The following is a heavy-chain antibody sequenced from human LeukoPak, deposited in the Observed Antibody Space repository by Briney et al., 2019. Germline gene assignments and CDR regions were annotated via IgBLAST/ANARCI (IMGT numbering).Heavy chain of an antibody. D-gene: IGHD6-6*01. CDR3: ARVGVASSFEFDF. CDR1: GGTFSSYA. J-gene: IGHJ4*02. V-gene: IGHV1-69*06. CDR2: IIPIFGTA. Sequence: ASVKVSCKASGGTFSSYAISWVRQAPGQGLEWMGGIIPIFGTANYAQKFQGRVTITADKSTSTAYMELSSLRSEDTAVYYCARVGVASSFEFDFWGQGTLVTVSS.